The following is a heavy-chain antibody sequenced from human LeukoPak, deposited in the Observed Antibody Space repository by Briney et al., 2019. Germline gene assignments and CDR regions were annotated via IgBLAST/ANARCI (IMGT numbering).Heavy chain of an antibody. CDR2: IRYDGSNK. J-gene: IGHJ4*02. Sequence: GGSLRLSCAASRFTFRSYGMHWVRQAPGKGLEGVAFIRYDGSNKYYADSVNGRFTISRDNSKNTLYLQMNSLRVEDTAVYYCAKDRGIISDYWGQGTLVTVSS. D-gene: IGHD3-10*01. CDR1: RFTFRSYG. CDR3: AKDRGIISDY. V-gene: IGHV3-30*02.